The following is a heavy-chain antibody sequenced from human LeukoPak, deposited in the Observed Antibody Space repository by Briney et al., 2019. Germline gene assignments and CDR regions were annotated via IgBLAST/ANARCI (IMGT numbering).Heavy chain of an antibody. CDR2: IYHNGRT. J-gene: IGHJ4*02. CDR1: GGSISSYY. Sequence: KPSETLSLTCTVSGGSISSYYWSWIRQPPGKGLEWIGYIYHNGRTNYNPSLKSRVTISVDTSEKQFSLKLSSVTAADTAVYYCASFSDYGGNFFDYWGQGTLVTVSS. V-gene: IGHV4-59*08. D-gene: IGHD4-23*01. CDR3: ASFSDYGGNFFDY.